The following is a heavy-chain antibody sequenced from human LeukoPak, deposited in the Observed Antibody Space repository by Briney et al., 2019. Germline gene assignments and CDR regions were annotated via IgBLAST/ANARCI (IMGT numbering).Heavy chain of an antibody. CDR1: GFTFSNAW. J-gene: IGHJ4*02. CDR3: TTDRTAYDSSGYYWVY. V-gene: IGHV3-15*01. CDR2: IKSKTDGGTT. Sequence: GGSLRLSCAASGFTFSNAWMSWVRQAPGKGLEWVGRIKSKTDGGTTDYAAHVKGRFTISRDDSKNTLYLQMNSLKTEDTAVYYCTTDRTAYDSSGYYWVYWGQGTLVTVSS. D-gene: IGHD3-22*01.